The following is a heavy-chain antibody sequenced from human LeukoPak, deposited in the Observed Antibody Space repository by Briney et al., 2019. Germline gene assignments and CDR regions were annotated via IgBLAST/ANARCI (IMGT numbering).Heavy chain of an antibody. CDR1: GGTFSSYA. Sequence: SVKVSCKASGGTFSSYAISWVRQAPGQGLEWMGRIIPILGIANYAQKFQGRITITADKSTSTAYMELSSLRSEDTAVYYCARGPTYYYDSSGYYSDYWGQGTLVTVSS. CDR2: IIPILGIA. V-gene: IGHV1-69*04. D-gene: IGHD3-22*01. J-gene: IGHJ4*02. CDR3: ARGPTYYYDSSGYYSDY.